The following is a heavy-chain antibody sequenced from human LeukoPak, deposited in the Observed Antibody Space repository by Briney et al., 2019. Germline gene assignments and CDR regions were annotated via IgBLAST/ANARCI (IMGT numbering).Heavy chain of an antibody. J-gene: IGHJ4*02. Sequence: SETLSHTCAVYGGSFSGYYWSWIRQPPGKGLEWIGEINHSGSTNYNPSLKSRVTISVDTSKNQFSLKLSSVTAADTAVYYCARAFYGPYWFYWGQGTLVTVSS. V-gene: IGHV4-34*01. CDR3: ARAFYGPYWFY. CDR1: GGSFSGYY. CDR2: INHSGST. D-gene: IGHD2-8*02.